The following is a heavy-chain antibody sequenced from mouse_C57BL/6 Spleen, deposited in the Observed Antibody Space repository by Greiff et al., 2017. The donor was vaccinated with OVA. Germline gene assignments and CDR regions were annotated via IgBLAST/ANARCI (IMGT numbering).Heavy chain of an antibody. Sequence: VQGVESGPGLVAPSQSLSITCTVSGFSLTSYGVDWVRQSPGKGLEWLGVIWGVGSTNYNSALKSRLSISKDNSKSQVFLKMNSLQTDDTAMYYCASGLRHAMDYWGQGTSVTVSS. V-gene: IGHV2-6*01. CDR1: GFSLTSYG. CDR3: ASGLRHAMDY. D-gene: IGHD2-4*01. CDR2: IWGVGST. J-gene: IGHJ4*01.